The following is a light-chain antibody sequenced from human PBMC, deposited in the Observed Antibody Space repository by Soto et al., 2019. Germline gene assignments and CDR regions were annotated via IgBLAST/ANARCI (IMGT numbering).Light chain of an antibody. CDR2: AAS. V-gene: IGKV1-39*01. J-gene: IGKJ1*01. CDR1: QSITSY. Sequence: DIQMTQSPSSLSASVGDRVTITCRASQSITSYLNWYQQKPGKAPQLLIYAASSLQSGVPSRFSGSGAGTDLNMTISRVQPEDSDSYFCHQSYTTPWTFGQGTKVEVK. CDR3: HQSYTTPWT.